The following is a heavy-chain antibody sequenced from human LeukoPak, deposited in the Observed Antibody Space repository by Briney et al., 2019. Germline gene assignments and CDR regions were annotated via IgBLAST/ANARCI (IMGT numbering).Heavy chain of an antibody. CDR1: GYTFTSYD. CDR2: MNPNSGNT. CDR3: ARGRYYDFWSGYYPTYYFDY. V-gene: IGHV1-8*03. Sequence: GASVKVSCKASGYTFTSYDINWVRQATGQGLEWMGWMNPNSGNTGYAQKFQGRVTITRNTSISTAYMELSSLRSEDTAVYYCARGRYYDFWSGYYPTYYFDYWGQGTLVTVSS. D-gene: IGHD3-3*01. J-gene: IGHJ4*02.